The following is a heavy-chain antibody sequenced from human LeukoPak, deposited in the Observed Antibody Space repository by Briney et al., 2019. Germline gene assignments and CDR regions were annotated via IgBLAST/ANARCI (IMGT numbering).Heavy chain of an antibody. CDR1: GYTFTGYY. J-gene: IGHJ4*02. Sequence: SVKVSCKASGYTFTGYYMHWVRQAPGQGLEWMGWINPNSGGTNYAQKFQGRVTMTRDTSISTAYMELSRLRSDDTAVYYCAILMTTRTARFDYWGQGTLVTVSS. CDR3: AILMTTRTARFDY. CDR2: INPNSGGT. D-gene: IGHD4-11*01. V-gene: IGHV1-2*02.